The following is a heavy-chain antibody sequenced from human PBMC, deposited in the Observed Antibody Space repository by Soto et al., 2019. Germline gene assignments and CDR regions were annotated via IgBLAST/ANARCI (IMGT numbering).Heavy chain of an antibody. J-gene: IGHJ6*02. CDR3: ARRSSGESGYYYYGMDV. CDR2: TYYRSKWYN. Sequence: SQTVSINCAISGDSVSSNRGAWNWIGNSPSRGLAWLGRTYYRSKWYNDYAVSVKSRITINPDTSKNQFSLQLNSVTPEDTAVYYCARRSSGESGYYYYGMDVWGQGTTVTVSS. V-gene: IGHV6-1*01. CDR1: GDSVSSNRGA. D-gene: IGHD6-19*01.